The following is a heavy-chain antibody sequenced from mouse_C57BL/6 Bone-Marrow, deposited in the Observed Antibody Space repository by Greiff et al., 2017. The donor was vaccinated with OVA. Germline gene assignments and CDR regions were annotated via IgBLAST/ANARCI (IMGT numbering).Heavy chain of an antibody. CDR2: ISNLAYSL. D-gene: IGHD2-5*01. Sequence: EVQLVESGGGLVQPGGSLKLSCAASGFTFSDYGMAWVRQAPRKGPEWVAFISNLAYSLYYADTVTGRFTISRENAKNTLYLEMSSLRSEDTAMYYCARILYSNPWFAYWGQGTLVTVSA. CDR1: GFTFSDYG. CDR3: ARILYSNPWFAY. J-gene: IGHJ3*01. V-gene: IGHV5-15*01.